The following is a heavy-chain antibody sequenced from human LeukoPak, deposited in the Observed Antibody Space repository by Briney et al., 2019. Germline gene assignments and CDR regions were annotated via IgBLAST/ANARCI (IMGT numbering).Heavy chain of an antibody. CDR1: GFTFDDYA. CDR3: ARDSPPEDY. J-gene: IGHJ4*02. V-gene: IGHV3-9*01. CDR2: IRWNGGGI. Sequence: PGRSLRLSCAASGFTFDDYAMHWVRQAPGKGLEWVSGIRWNGGGIAYVDSVKGRFTISRDNAKNSLYLQMNSLRAEDTAVYYCARDSPPEDYWGQGTLVTVSS.